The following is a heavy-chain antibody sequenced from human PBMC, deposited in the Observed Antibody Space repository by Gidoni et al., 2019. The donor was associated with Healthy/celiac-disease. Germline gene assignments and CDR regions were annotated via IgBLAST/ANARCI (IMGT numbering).Heavy chain of an antibody. CDR1: EGTFSSYT. J-gene: IGHJ6*02. V-gene: IGHV1-69*01. Sequence: QVQLVQSGAEVKKPGSSVKVSCTAPEGTFSSYTISWVRQAPGQGLEWMGGIIPIFGTANYAQKFQGRVTITADESTSTAYMELSSLRSEDTAVYYCARGGPDSSGYYSFYYYGMDVWGQGTTVTVSS. CDR3: ARGGPDSSGYYSFYYYGMDV. CDR2: IIPIFGTA. D-gene: IGHD3-22*01.